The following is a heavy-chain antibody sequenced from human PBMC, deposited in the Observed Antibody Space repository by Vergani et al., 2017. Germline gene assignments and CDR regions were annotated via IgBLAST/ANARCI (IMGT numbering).Heavy chain of an antibody. D-gene: IGHD3-3*01. Sequence: EVQLVESGGGLVKRGGSLRLSCAASGFTFSSYSMNWVRQAPGKGLEWVSSISSSSSYIHYSDSLKGRFTISRDNAKSSLYLQMNSLRAEDTAVYYCARLSYYTTPYLQGGYDCWGQGTLVSVSS. V-gene: IGHV3-21*04. CDR1: GFTFSSYS. CDR3: ARLSYYTTPYLQGGYDC. J-gene: IGHJ4*02. CDR2: ISSSSSYI.